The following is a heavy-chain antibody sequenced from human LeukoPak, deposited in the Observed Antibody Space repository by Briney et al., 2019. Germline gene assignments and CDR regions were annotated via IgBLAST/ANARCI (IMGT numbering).Heavy chain of an antibody. V-gene: IGHV3-23*01. CDR3: VKDDDLDYPIWFDP. J-gene: IGHJ5*02. CDR1: GFTFSSYA. Sequence: GGSLRLSCAASGFTFSSYAMSWVRQAPGKGLEWVSAISGSGGSTYYADSVKGRFTISRDNSKNTLYLQMNSLRAEGTAVYYCVKDDDLDYPIWFDPWGQGTLVTVSS. CDR2: ISGSGGST. D-gene: IGHD4-11*01.